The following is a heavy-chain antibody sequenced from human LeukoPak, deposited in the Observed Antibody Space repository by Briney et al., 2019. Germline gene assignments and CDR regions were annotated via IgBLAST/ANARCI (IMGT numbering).Heavy chain of an antibody. Sequence: PGGSLRLSCAPSGFTFSSYAMSWVRQAPGKGLEWVSTVSDTDRTYYADSVKGRFTISRDNAKNSLYLQMNSLRAEDTAVYYCARGHYDFWSGYQAALQYWGQGPLVTVSS. D-gene: IGHD3-3*01. V-gene: IGHV3-23*01. J-gene: IGHJ4*02. CDR2: VSDTDRT. CDR3: ARGHYDFWSGYQAALQY. CDR1: GFTFSSYA.